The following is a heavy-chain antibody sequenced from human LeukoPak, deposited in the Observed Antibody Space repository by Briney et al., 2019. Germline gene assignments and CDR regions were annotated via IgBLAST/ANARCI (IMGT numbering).Heavy chain of an antibody. V-gene: IGHV3-30*04. J-gene: IGHJ3*02. Sequence: GGSLRLSCAASGFTFSSYAMHWVRQAPGKGLEWVAVISYDGNKYYADSVKGRFTISRDNSKNTLYLQMNSLRAEDTAVYYCANGYYYGSGSYYKEAFDIWGQGTMVTVSS. CDR1: GFTFSSYA. D-gene: IGHD3-10*01. CDR2: ISYDGNK. CDR3: ANGYYYGSGSYYKEAFDI.